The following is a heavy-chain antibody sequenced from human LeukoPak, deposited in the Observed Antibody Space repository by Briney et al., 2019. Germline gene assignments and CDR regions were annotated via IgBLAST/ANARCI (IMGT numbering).Heavy chain of an antibody. CDR2: ISWNSGGI. V-gene: IGHV3-9*03. CDR3: AKAYSSSWYKGHYFDY. D-gene: IGHD6-13*01. J-gene: IGHJ4*02. Sequence: GGSLRLSCAASGFTFDDYAMHWVRQAPGKGLEWVSGISWNSGGIGYADSVKGRFTISRDNAKNSLYLQMNSLRAEDMALYYCAKAYSSSWYKGHYFDYWGQGTLVTVSS. CDR1: GFTFDDYA.